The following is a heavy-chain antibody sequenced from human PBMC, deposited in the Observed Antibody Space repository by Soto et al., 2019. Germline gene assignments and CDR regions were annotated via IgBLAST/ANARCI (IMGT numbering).Heavy chain of an antibody. V-gene: IGHV4-39*01. CDR3: ARHSLALRKNYWFDP. CDR1: GDSIISSDFY. CDR2: IFYLGSS. D-gene: IGHD3-3*02. Sequence: SETLSLTCTVSGDSIISSDFYWGWVRQPPGKGLEWIGSIFYLGSSYYNPSLKSRVTMSVDTSKNQFSLRLRSVTAADTALYFCARHSLALRKNYWFDPWGQGIMVTVSS. J-gene: IGHJ5*02.